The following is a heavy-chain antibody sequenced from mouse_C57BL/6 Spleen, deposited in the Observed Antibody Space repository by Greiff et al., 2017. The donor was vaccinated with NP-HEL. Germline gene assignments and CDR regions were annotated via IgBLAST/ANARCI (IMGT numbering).Heavy chain of an antibody. J-gene: IGHJ1*03. V-gene: IGHV1-61*01. CDR2: IYPSDSET. Sequence: VKLQQPGAELVRPGSSVKLSCKASGYTFTSYWMDWVKQRPGQGLEWIGNIYPSDSETHYNQKFKDKATLTVDKSSSTAYMQLSSLTSEDSAVYYCARVDNYGYFDVWGTGTTVTVSS. CDR3: ARVDNYGYFDV. CDR1: GYTFTSYW.